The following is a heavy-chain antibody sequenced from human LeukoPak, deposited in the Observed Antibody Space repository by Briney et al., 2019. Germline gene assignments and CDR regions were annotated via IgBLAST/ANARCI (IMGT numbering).Heavy chain of an antibody. V-gene: IGHV5-51*01. CDR3: ARQEYCSGGSCYTWFDP. D-gene: IGHD2-15*01. CDR1: GYSINNYW. Sequence: GESLKISCKGSGYSINNYWIGWVRQMPGKGLEWMGIIYPADPDIRYSPSFQGQVTISADKSISTAYLQWSSLKASDTAIYYCARQEYCSGGSCYTWFDPWGQGTLVIVSS. CDR2: IYPADPDI. J-gene: IGHJ5*02.